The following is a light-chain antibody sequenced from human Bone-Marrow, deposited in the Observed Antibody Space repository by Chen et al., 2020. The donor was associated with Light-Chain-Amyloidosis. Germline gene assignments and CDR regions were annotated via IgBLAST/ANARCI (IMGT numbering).Light chain of an antibody. V-gene: IGKV4-1*01. CDR3: HQYDTPGT. Sequence: DIVMTQSPDSLAVSLGERATINCKSSQSVLYTSNNKNYLAWYQQKPGQPPKLLIYWASTRESGVPDRFSGSGSGTDFTLTISSLQAEDGAVYYCHQYDTPGTFGLGNKVEIK. J-gene: IGKJ1*01. CDR1: QSVLYTSNNKNY. CDR2: WAS.